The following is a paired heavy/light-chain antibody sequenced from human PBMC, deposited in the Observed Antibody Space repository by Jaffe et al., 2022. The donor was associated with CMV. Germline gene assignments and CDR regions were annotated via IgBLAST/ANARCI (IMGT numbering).Light chain of an antibody. CDR3: LQHNSYAWT. J-gene: IGKJ1*01. CDR2: AAS. Sequence: DIQMTQSPSSLSASVGDRVTITCRASQGIRNDLGWYQQKPGKAPKRLIYAASSLQSGVPSRFSGSGSGTEFTLTISSLQPEDFATYYCLQHNSYAWTFGQGTKVEIK. CDR1: QGIRND. V-gene: IGKV1-17*01.
Heavy chain of an antibody. CDR3: ALPNYDFWSGYYFGAFDI. V-gene: IGHV3-7*01. D-gene: IGHD3-3*01. CDR2: IKQDGSEK. J-gene: IGHJ3*02. Sequence: EVQLVESGGGLVQPGGSLRLSCAASGFTFSSYWMSWVRQAPGKGLEWVANIKQDGSEKYYVDSVKGRFTISRDNAKNSLYLQMNSLRAEDTAVYYCALPNYDFWSGYYFGAFDIWGQGTMVTVSS. CDR1: GFTFSSYW.